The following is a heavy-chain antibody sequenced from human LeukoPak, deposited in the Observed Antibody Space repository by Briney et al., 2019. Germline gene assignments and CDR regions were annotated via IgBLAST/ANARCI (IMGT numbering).Heavy chain of an antibody. V-gene: IGHV3-74*01. Sequence: GGSLRLSCAASGFTFSRYWMHWVRQAPGKGLVWVSRINSDGSSTTYADSVKGRFTISRDNAKNTLYLQMNSLRAEDTAVYYCARSDVVVVPAAIPYYYYYMDVWGKGTTVTVSS. D-gene: IGHD2-2*01. CDR2: INSDGSST. CDR3: ARSDVVVVPAAIPYYYYYMDV. J-gene: IGHJ6*03. CDR1: GFTFSRYW.